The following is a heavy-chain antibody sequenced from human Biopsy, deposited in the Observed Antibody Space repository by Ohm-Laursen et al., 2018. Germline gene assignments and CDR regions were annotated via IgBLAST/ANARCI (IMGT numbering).Heavy chain of an antibody. Sequence: VASVKVSCNASGYTFTSYYMHWVRQAPGQGLEWMGIINPSGGSTTYAQKFQGRVTMTRDTSTSTVYMELSSLRSEDTAVYYCARNAWPTLSTMIVVVKGFNWFDPWGQGTLVTVSS. D-gene: IGHD3-22*01. CDR1: GYTFTSYY. CDR3: ARNAWPTLSTMIVVVKGFNWFDP. CDR2: INPSGGST. J-gene: IGHJ5*02. V-gene: IGHV1-46*01.